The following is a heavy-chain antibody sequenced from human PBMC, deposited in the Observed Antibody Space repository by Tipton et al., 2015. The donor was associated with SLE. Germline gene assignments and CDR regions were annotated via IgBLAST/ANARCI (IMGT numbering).Heavy chain of an antibody. V-gene: IGHV4-59*01. J-gene: IGHJ2*01. CDR1: GGSISSYY. Sequence: TLSLTCTVSGGSISSYYWSWIRQPPGNGLEWIGYIYYSGSTNYNPSLKSRVTISVDTSKNQFSLKLSSVTAADTAVYYCARVDGAYCGGDCYSTDWYFDLWGRGTLVTVSS. CDR3: ARVDGAYCGGDCYSTDWYFDL. CDR2: IYYSGST. D-gene: IGHD2-21*01.